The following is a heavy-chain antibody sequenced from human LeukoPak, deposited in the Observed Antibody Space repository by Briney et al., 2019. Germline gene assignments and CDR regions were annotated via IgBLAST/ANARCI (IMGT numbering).Heavy chain of an antibody. D-gene: IGHD5-12*01. CDR3: ARPSGYTNLLAAYFDY. V-gene: IGHV3-30-3*01. CDR1: GFTFSSYA. CDR2: ISYDGSNK. Sequence: PRGSLRLSCAASGFTFSSYAMHWVRQAPGKGLEWVAVISYDGSNKYYADSVKGRFTISRDNSKNTLYLQMNSLRAEDTAVYYCARPSGYTNLLAAYFDYWGQGTLVTVSS. J-gene: IGHJ4*02.